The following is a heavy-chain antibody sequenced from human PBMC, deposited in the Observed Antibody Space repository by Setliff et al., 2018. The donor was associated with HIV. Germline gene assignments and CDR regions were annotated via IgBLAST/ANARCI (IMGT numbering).Heavy chain of an antibody. CDR1: GGSLSGFY. Sequence: SETLSLTCAVYGGSLSGFYWNWIRQSPGKGLEWIGEINHRGGVNYNPSFNSRLTMSVDTSKNQFSLKLTSVTAADTAVYYCARSGDCYESSGYYRYWGQGALVTVSS. V-gene: IGHV4-34*01. J-gene: IGHJ4*02. CDR3: ARSGDCYESSGYYRY. D-gene: IGHD3-22*01. CDR2: INHRGGV.